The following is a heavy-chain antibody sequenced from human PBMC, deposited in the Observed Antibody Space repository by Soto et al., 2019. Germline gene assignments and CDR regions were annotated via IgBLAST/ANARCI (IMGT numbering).Heavy chain of an antibody. V-gene: IGHV1-3*01. CDR2: INAGNGNT. J-gene: IGHJ4*02. CDR1: GYTFTSYA. Sequence: ASVKVSCKASGYTFTSYAMHWVRQAPGQGLEWMGWINAGNGNTKFSQKFQGRVTITRDTSASTACMELSSLRSEVTAVYYCARAPGAAIDYWGQGTLVTVSS. CDR3: ARAPGAAIDY.